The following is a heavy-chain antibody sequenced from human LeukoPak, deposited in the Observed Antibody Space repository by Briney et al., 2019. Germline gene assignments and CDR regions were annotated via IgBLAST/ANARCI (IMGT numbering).Heavy chain of an antibody. CDR2: IYNSGTT. CDR1: GGSISSGGYS. D-gene: IGHD2-2*01. CDR3: AREIVVVPAAYDY. Sequence: SQTLSLTCAVSGGSISSGGYSWNWIRQPPGKGLEWIGFIYNSGTTSYNPSLKSRVTMSVDTSKNQFSLKLSSVTAADTAVYYCAREIVVVPAAYDYWGQGTLVTVSS. J-gene: IGHJ4*02. V-gene: IGHV4-30-4*07.